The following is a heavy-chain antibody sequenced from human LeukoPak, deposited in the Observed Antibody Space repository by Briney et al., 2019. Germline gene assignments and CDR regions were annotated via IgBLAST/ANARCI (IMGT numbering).Heavy chain of an antibody. Sequence: PSETLSLTCTVSGGSISTYYWSWIRQPPGKGLEWIGYVYYIGTTNYNPSLKSRVTISVDTSKNQFSLKLSSVTAADTALYYCARESNEAFDIWGQGTIVTVSS. CDR3: ARESNEAFDI. V-gene: IGHV4-59*01. CDR1: GGSISTYY. J-gene: IGHJ3*02. CDR2: VYYIGTT.